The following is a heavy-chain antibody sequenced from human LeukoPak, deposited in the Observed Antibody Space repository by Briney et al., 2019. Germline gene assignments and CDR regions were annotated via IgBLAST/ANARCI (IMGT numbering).Heavy chain of an antibody. CDR1: GFTFSSYS. V-gene: IGHV3-48*04. J-gene: IGHJ6*03. D-gene: IGHD6-6*01. Sequence: PWGSLRLSCAASGFTFSSYSINWVRQAPGEGLEWVSYISSLSGTIYYADSVKGRFTISRDNAKNTLYLQMNSLRAEDTAVYYCARALSSSSDYYYYYMDVWGKGTTVTVSS. CDR2: ISSLSGTI. CDR3: ARALSSSSDYYYYYMDV.